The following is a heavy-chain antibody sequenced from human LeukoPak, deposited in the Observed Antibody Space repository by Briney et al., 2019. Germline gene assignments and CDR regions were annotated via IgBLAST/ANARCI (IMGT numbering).Heavy chain of an antibody. Sequence: ASVKASCKASGYTFTGYYMHWVRQAPGQGLEWMGWINPNSGGTNYAQKFQGRVTMTRDTSISTAYMELSRLRSDDTAVYYCARDLPYSSSRWNWFDPWGQGTLVTVSS. V-gene: IGHV1-2*02. J-gene: IGHJ5*02. D-gene: IGHD6-6*01. CDR3: ARDLPYSSSRWNWFDP. CDR1: GYTFTGYY. CDR2: INPNSGGT.